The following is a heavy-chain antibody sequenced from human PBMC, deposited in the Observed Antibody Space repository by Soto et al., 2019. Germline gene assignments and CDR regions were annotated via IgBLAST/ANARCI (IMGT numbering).Heavy chain of an antibody. J-gene: IGHJ4*02. CDR3: ARMYYDILANYQPFYY. Sequence: LSLTCPVCGGSISTYFWTWIRQPPGKGLEWIGYIYYTGSTSYNPSLKSRVTMSLDTSKNHFSLNLSSVTAADTAVYYCARMYYDILANYQPFYYWGQGFLVTVSS. V-gene: IGHV4-59*01. CDR1: GGSISTYF. CDR2: IYYTGST. D-gene: IGHD3-9*01.